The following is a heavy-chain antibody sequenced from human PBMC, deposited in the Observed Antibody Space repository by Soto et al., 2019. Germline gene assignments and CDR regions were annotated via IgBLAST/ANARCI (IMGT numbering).Heavy chain of an antibody. J-gene: IGHJ6*02. V-gene: IGHV5-10-1*01. Sequence: PGESLKISCKGSGYSFTSYWISWVRQMPGKGLEWMGRIDPSDSYTNYSPSFQGHVTISADKSISTAYLQWSSLKASDTAMYYCASLRSSPSGYYGMDVWGQGTTVTVSS. CDR3: ASLRSSPSGYYGMDV. D-gene: IGHD6-6*01. CDR1: GYSFTSYW. CDR2: IDPSDSYT.